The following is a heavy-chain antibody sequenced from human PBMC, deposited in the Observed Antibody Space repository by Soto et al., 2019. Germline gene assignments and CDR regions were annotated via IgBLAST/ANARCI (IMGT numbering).Heavy chain of an antibody. D-gene: IGHD3-10*01. CDR1: GGSINNYY. J-gene: IGHJ4*02. CDR3: ARHPQVPYFGKGLDY. CDR2: IYSTGTT. V-gene: IGHV4-59*08. Sequence: QVQLQESGPGLVKPSETLSLTCTVSGGSINNYYWSWIRQPPGKGLEWIAYIYSTGTTSYNPSLKSRVTISVDTSKNQFYLHLNSVTAADTAVYYCARHPQVPYFGKGLDYWGQGTLVTVSS.